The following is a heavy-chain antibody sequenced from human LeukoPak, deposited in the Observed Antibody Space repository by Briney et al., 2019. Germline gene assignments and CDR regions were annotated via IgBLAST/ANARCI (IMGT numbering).Heavy chain of an antibody. CDR1: RFTFSSYA. D-gene: IGHD5-18*01. Sequence: GGSLRLSCAASRFTFSSYAMNWVRQAPGKGLEWVSGVSASGGTYYADSVKGRFSISRDSSKNTLYLHMNSLRAEDTAVYYCAKGYSFASGGYYFDYWGQGTLVTVSS. CDR2: VSASGGT. V-gene: IGHV3-23*01. J-gene: IGHJ4*02. CDR3: AKGYSFASGGYYFDY.